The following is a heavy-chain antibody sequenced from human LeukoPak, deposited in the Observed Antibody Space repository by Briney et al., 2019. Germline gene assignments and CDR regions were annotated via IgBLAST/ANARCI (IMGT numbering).Heavy chain of an antibody. Sequence: MTSGTLSLTCAVSGGSISSSNWWSWVRQTPGKGLEWIGEIYHSGSTNYNPSLKSRVTISVDTSKNQFSLKLSSVTAADTAVYYCARGGIVRYYDFWSGYESGRQFDYWGQGTLVTVSS. V-gene: IGHV4-4*02. CDR3: ARGGIVRYYDFWSGYESGRQFDY. CDR2: IYHSGST. J-gene: IGHJ4*02. D-gene: IGHD3-3*01. CDR1: GGSISSSNW.